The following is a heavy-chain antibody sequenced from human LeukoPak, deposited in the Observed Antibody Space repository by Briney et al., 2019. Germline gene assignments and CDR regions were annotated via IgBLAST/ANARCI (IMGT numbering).Heavy chain of an antibody. CDR1: GGSFSGYY. D-gene: IGHD2/OR15-2a*01. CDR3: ARWSVSRGSRY. Sequence: SETLSLTCAVYGGSFSGYYCSWIRQPPGKGLEWIGEINHSGSTNYNPSLKSRVTISVDTSKNQFSLKLSSVTAADTAVYYCARWSVSRGSRYWGQGTLVTVSS. CDR2: INHSGST. V-gene: IGHV4-34*01. J-gene: IGHJ4*02.